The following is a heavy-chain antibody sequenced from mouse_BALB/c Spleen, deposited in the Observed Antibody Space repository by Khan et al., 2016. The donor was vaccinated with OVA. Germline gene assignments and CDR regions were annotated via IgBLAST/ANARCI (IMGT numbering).Heavy chain of an antibody. Sequence: EVQLQESGPELVRPGASVKISCTASGYSFTGYFMNWVMQSHGKSLEWIGRINPYIGETFYNQRFKDKATLTVDESSSTAHMELRSLASEDSAVYYCTRIYRSDFDYWGQGTTLTVSS. V-gene: IGHV1-20*02. D-gene: IGHD1-1*01. CDR1: GYSFTGYF. CDR2: INPYIGET. CDR3: TRIYRSDFDY. J-gene: IGHJ2*01.